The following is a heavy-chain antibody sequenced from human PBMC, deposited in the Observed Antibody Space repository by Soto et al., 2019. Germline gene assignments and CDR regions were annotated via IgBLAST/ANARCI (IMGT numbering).Heavy chain of an antibody. Sequence: EVQLVESGGGLVKPGGSLRLSCAASGFTFSSYSMNWVRQAPGKGLEWVSSISGSSTYIYYADSVKGRFTISRDNAKNSLYLQLNSLRAEDTAVYYCARDPGEYCSSSGCYSPRHDFWGQGTLVTVSS. V-gene: IGHV3-21*01. CDR1: GFTFSSYS. D-gene: IGHD2-15*01. CDR2: ISGSSTYI. J-gene: IGHJ4*02. CDR3: ARDPGEYCSSSGCYSPRHDF.